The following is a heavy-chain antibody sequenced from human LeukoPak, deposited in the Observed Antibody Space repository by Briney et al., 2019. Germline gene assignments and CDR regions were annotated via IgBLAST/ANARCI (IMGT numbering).Heavy chain of an antibody. CDR1: GYTFTSYG. Sequence: ASVRVSCKACGYTFTSYGISWVRRAPGQGLEWMGWISAYNGNTNYAQKLQGRVTMTTDTSTSTAYMELRSLRSDDTAVYYCARVAATLNYYYYYMDVWGKGTTVTVSS. CDR2: ISAYNGNT. D-gene: IGHD2-15*01. V-gene: IGHV1-18*01. J-gene: IGHJ6*03. CDR3: ARVAATLNYYYYYMDV.